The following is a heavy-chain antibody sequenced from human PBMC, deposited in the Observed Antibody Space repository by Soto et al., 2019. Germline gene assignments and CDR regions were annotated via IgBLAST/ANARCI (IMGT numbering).Heavy chain of an antibody. Sequence: QVTVKESGPVLVKPTETLTLTCTVSGFSLSNAGLGVSWIRQPPGKALEWLAHIFSNDEKSYSTSLKSRLTISKDTSKRQVVLIMTNMDPVDTATYYCASTYSSSWYWFDPWGQGTLVTVSS. CDR1: GFSLSNAGLG. D-gene: IGHD6-13*01. J-gene: IGHJ5*02. CDR2: IFSNDEK. V-gene: IGHV2-26*04. CDR3: ASTYSSSWYWFDP.